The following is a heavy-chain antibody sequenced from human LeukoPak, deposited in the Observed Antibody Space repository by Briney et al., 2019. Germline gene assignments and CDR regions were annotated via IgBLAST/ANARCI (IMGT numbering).Heavy chain of an antibody. D-gene: IGHD3-10*02. V-gene: IGHV3-48*03. J-gene: IGHJ6*04. Sequence: GGSLRLSCVASGFTFSSYGMSWVRQAPGKGLEWVSYISSSGSTIYYADSVKGRFTISRDNAKNSLYLQMNSLRAEDTAVYYCAELGITMIGGVWGKGTTVTISS. CDR2: ISSSGSTI. CDR3: AELGITMIGGV. CDR1: GFTFSSYG.